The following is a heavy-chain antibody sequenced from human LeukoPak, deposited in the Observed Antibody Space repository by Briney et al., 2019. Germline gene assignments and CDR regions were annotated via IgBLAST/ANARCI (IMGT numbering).Heavy chain of an antibody. J-gene: IGHJ4*02. V-gene: IGHV3-9*01. Sequence: PGRSLRLSCAASGFIIDDYAMHWVRHAPGKGLEWVSGISWNSGTIAYADSVKGRFTISRDNAKNSLYLQMNSLRAEDTALYYCAKDLSGDSSSWYYFDSWGQGTLVTVSS. CDR2: ISWNSGTI. D-gene: IGHD6-13*01. CDR1: GFIIDDYA. CDR3: AKDLSGDSSSWYYFDS.